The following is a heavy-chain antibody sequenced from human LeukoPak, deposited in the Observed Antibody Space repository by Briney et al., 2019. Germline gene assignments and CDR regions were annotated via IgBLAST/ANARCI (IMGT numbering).Heavy chain of an antibody. D-gene: IGHD3-22*01. CDR2: INHSGST. CDR3: ARGPPTDYYDSSGFYYVFDY. J-gene: IGHJ4*02. V-gene: IGHV4-34*01. Sequence: SETLSLTCAVYGGSFSGYYWSWIRQPPGKGLEWIGEINHSGSTNYNPSLKSRVAISVDTSKNQFSLKLSSVTAADTAVYFCARGPPTDYYDSSGFYYVFDYWGQGTLVTVSS. CDR1: GGSFSGYY.